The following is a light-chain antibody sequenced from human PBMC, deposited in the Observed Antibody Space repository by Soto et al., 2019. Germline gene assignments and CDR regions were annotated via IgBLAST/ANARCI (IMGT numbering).Light chain of an antibody. Sequence: DIQMTQSPSSLSASVGDRVIITCRASQGIGDDLGWYQQKPGKATRRLIYAASSLQSGVTSRFSGGGSGTDFTLTISSLQPDDFASYYCLQHNTYPWTFGPGTKVEVK. CDR2: AAS. V-gene: IGKV1-17*01. CDR3: LQHNTYPWT. J-gene: IGKJ1*01. CDR1: QGIGDD.